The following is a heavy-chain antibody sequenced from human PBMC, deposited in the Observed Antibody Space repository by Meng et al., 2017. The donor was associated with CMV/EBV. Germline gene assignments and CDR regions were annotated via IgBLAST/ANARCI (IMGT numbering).Heavy chain of an antibody. CDR3: TVKITFGGVIPAR. J-gene: IGHJ4*02. CDR2: ISGSGDTT. CDR1: GLTFSNYG. V-gene: IGHV3-23*01. D-gene: IGHD3-16*02. Sequence: AVSGLTFSNYGMSWVRKAPGKGLEWVSTISGSGDTTYYVDSVKGRFTISRDNSRNTLYLQMNSLRAEDTAVYYCTVKITFGGVIPARWGQGTLVTVSS.